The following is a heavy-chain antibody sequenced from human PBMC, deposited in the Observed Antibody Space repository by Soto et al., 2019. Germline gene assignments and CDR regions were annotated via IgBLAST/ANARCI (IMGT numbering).Heavy chain of an antibody. CDR1: GYTFTGYY. J-gene: IGHJ6*02. CDR2: INPNSGGT. V-gene: IGHV1-2*04. D-gene: IGHD6-6*01. CDR3: AREGYSSSRYYYGMDV. Sequence: SVKVSCKASGYTFTGYYMHWVRQAPGQGLEWMGWINPNSGGTNYAQKFQGWVTMTRDTSISTAYMELSRLRSDDTAVYYCAREGYSSSRYYYGMDVWGQGTTVTVSS.